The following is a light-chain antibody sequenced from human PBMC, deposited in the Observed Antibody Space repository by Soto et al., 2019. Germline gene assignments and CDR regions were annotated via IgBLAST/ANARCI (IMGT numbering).Light chain of an antibody. Sequence: DIQMTQSPSTLSASVGDRVTITCRASQSISSWLAWYQQKPATAPNLLIYKASTLQSGVPSRFSGSGSGTEFTLTISSLQTDDSATYYWEQYNGNWSFGQGTKVEIK. CDR3: EQYNGNWS. V-gene: IGKV1-5*03. J-gene: IGKJ1*01. CDR1: QSISSW. CDR2: KAS.